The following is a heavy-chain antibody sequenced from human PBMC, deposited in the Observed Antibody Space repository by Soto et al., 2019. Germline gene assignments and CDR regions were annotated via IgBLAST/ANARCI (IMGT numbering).Heavy chain of an antibody. CDR3: ARRRYCGYDCYHKHYYGMDV. CDR1: GDTFSSYA. Sequence: QVQLVQSGAELKKTGSSVKVSCRASGDTFSSYAVNWVRQAPGRGLEWMGRIITVLGTTDYAQNFKGRLNSTEEKSKKTVYMELSSLRSEDTAVYYCARRRYCGYDCYHKHYYGMDVWGQGTTVTVAS. V-gene: IGHV1-69*08. J-gene: IGHJ6*02. D-gene: IGHD2-21*01. CDR2: IITVLGTT.